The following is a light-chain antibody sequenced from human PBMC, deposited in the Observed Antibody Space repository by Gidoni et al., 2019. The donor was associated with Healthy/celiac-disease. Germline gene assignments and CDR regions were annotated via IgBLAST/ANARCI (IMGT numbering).Light chain of an antibody. V-gene: IGLV2-14*01. Sequence: QSALTQPASVSGSPGPSITISCTRTSSDVGGYNYVSWYQHHPGKAPKLMIYEVSNRPSGVSNRFSGSKSGNTASLTISGLQAEDEADYYCSSYTSSSTRVFGTGTKVTVL. J-gene: IGLJ1*01. CDR1: SSDVGGYNY. CDR3: SSYTSSSTRV. CDR2: EVS.